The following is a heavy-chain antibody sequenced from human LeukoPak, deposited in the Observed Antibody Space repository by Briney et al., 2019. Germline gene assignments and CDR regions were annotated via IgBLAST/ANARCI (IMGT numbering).Heavy chain of an antibody. CDR2: IYYSGST. CDR1: GGSISNNY. D-gene: IGHD3-22*01. Sequence: SETLSLTCTVSGGSISNNYWSWIRQPPGKGLEWIGYIYYSGSTNYNPSLKSRVLISVATSRNQFSLKLTSVTAADTAVYYCARGGSAYSLDYWGQGTLVTVSS. CDR3: ARGGSAYSLDY. V-gene: IGHV4-59*08. J-gene: IGHJ4*02.